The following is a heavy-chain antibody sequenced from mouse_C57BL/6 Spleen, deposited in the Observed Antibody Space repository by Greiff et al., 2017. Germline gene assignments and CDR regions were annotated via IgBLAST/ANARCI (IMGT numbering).Heavy chain of an antibody. J-gene: IGHJ2*01. Sequence: VQLKQSGPELVKPGASVKISCKASGYTFTDYYMNWVKQSHGKSLEWIGDINPNNGGTSYNQKFKGKATLTVDKSSSTAYIELRSLTSEDSAVYYCAIFHYYGSLDYGGQGTTLTVSS. CDR2: INPNNGGT. CDR3: AIFHYYGSLDY. D-gene: IGHD1-1*01. V-gene: IGHV1-26*01. CDR1: GYTFTDYY.